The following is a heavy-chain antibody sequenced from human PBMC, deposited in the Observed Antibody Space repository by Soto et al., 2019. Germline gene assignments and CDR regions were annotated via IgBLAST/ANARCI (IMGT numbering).Heavy chain of an antibody. Sequence: SETLSLTCAVYGGSFSGYYWSWIRQPPGKGLEWIGEINHSGSTNYNPSLKSRVTISVDTSKNQFSLKLSSVTAADTAVYDCARGRRRSWFEPWGQGTLVTVSS. J-gene: IGHJ5*02. D-gene: IGHD6-25*01. CDR3: ARGRRRSWFEP. CDR1: GGSFSGYY. V-gene: IGHV4-34*01. CDR2: INHSGST.